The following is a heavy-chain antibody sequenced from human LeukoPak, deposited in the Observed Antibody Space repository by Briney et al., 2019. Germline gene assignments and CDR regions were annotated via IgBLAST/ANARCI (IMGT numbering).Heavy chain of an antibody. CDR2: ITCSGCST. D-gene: IGHD3-10*02. CDR1: GFTFSSYA. V-gene: IGHV3-23*01. Sequence: GGSLRLSCAASGFTFSSYAMSWVGQAPGKGLEGGSAITCSGCSTYYAVSVKRPFTISRDNSKNTLYLQMNSLRAEDTAVYYCAMLFGELLLGAFDIWGQGTMVTVSS. J-gene: IGHJ3*02. CDR3: AMLFGELLLGAFDI.